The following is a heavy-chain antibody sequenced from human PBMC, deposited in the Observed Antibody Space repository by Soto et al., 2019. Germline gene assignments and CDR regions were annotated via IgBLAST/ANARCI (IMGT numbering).Heavy chain of an antibody. CDR3: ARLGSSSSVGY. CDR2: IYYSGST. D-gene: IGHD6-13*01. J-gene: IGHJ4*02. CDR1: GRSIINYY. Sequence: SETLSLTCTLSGRSIINYYWTWIRQPTGKGLEWIGYIYYSGSTNYNPSLKSRVTISVDTSKNQFSLKLSSVTAADTAVYYCARLGSSSSVGYWGQGTLVTVS. V-gene: IGHV4-59*08.